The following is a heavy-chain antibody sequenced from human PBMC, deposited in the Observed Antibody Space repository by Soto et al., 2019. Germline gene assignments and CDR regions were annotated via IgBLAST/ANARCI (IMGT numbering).Heavy chain of an antibody. J-gene: IGHJ5*01. V-gene: IGHV3-48*01. Sequence: EVQLVESGGGLVQPGGSLRLSCAASGFTFSSYSMNWVRQAPGKWLEWVSYISSSRSTIYYADSVKGRFTISRDNAKNALYLQMNSLRAEDTAVYYWARDCPGSSTTCYGNEWFDSWGQGTLVTVSS. CDR1: GFTFSSYS. CDR2: ISSSRSTI. D-gene: IGHD2-2*01. CDR3: ARDCPGSSTTCYGNEWFDS.